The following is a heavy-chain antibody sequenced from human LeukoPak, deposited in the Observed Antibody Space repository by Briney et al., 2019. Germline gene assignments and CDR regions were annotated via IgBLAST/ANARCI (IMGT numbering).Heavy chain of an antibody. CDR2: ISSSSSYI. Sequence: PGGSLRLSCAASGFTFSSYAMNWVRQAPGKGLEWVSSISSSSSYIYYADSVKGRFTISRDNAKNSLYLQMDSLRAEDTAVYYCARTNDRSGYNYYYGMDVWGQGTTVTVSS. V-gene: IGHV3-21*01. CDR1: GFTFSSYA. J-gene: IGHJ6*02. CDR3: ARTNDRSGYNYYYGMDV. D-gene: IGHD5-12*01.